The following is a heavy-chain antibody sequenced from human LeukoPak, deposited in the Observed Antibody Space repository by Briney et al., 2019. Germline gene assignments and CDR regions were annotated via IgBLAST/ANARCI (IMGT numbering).Heavy chain of an antibody. CDR2: INPSGGST. CDR1: GYTFTSYY. Sequence: GASVKVSCKASGYTFTSYYMHWVRQAPGQGLEWMGIINPSGGSTSYAQKFQGRVTMTRDTSTSTVYMELSSLRSEDTAVYYCARVESGRRDGSSFYYHWGQGTLVTVSS. D-gene: IGHD6-13*01. V-gene: IGHV1-46*01. CDR3: ARVESGRRDGSSFYYH. J-gene: IGHJ4*02.